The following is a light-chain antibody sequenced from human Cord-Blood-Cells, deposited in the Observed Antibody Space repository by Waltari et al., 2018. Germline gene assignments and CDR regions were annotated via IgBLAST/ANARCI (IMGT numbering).Light chain of an antibody. Sequence: EIVMTQSPATLSVSPGERATLSRRASQSVSSNLAWYQQKPGQAPRLLIYGASTRATGIPARFSGSGSGTEFTLTISSLQSEDFAVYYCQQYNNWPRTFGQWTKVEIK. V-gene: IGKV3-15*01. CDR2: GAS. CDR1: QSVSSN. CDR3: QQYNNWPRT. J-gene: IGKJ1*01.